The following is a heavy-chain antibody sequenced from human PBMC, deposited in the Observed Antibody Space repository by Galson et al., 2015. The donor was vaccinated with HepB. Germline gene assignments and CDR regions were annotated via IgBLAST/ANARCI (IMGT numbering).Heavy chain of an antibody. V-gene: IGHV3-53*01. CDR3: AREGYSGPLGY. J-gene: IGHJ4*02. CDR2: IYSGGSP. Sequence: SLRLSCAASGFTVSSTYISWVRQAPGKGLEWVSVIYSGGSPYYADSVKGRFTTSRDNSKNTLYLQMNSLSAEDTAVYYCAREGYSGPLGYWGQGTLVTVSS. D-gene: IGHD5-12*01. CDR1: GFTVSSTY.